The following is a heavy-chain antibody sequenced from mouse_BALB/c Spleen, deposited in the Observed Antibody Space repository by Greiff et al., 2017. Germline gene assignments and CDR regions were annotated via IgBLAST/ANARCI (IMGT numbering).Heavy chain of an antibody. V-gene: IGHV1-67*01. CDR1: GYTFTDYA. Sequence: QVQLQQSGPELVRPGVSVKISCKGSGYTFTDYAMHWVKQSHAKSLEWIGVISTYYGNTNYNQKFKGKATMTVDKSSSTAYMELARLTSEDSAIYYCARGGYGNYVYFDYWGQGTTLTVSS. D-gene: IGHD2-10*02. CDR2: ISTYYGNT. J-gene: IGHJ2*01. CDR3: ARGGYGNYVYFDY.